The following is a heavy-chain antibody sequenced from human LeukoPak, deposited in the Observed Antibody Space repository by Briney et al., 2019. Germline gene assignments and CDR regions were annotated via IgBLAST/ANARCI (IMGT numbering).Heavy chain of an antibody. CDR2: IRPDGGKK. V-gene: IGHV3-30*02. CDR3: VKDDPVLHF. CDR1: GLTFSTCA. J-gene: IGHJ4*02. Sequence: GGSLRLSCSASGLTFSTCAMHWVHQAPGRGLEWLTLIRPDGGKKFYSDSVKGRFTVSRDNFKNMLYLEMNSLRSEDAAVYYCVKDDPVLHFWGQGTLVSVSS.